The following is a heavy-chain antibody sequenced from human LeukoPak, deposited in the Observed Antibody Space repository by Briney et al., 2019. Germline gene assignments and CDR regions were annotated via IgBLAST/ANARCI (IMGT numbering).Heavy chain of an antibody. V-gene: IGHV1-2*02. CDR1: GYTFTGYY. D-gene: IGHD4-17*01. J-gene: IGHJ4*02. CDR2: INPNSGGT. Sequence: ASVKVSCKASGYTFTGYYMHWVRQAPGQGLEWMGWINPNSGGTNYAQKFQGRVTMTRDTSISTAYMELSRLRSEDTAVYYCARGAEVYGDYAFDYWGQGTLVTVSS. CDR3: ARGAEVYGDYAFDY.